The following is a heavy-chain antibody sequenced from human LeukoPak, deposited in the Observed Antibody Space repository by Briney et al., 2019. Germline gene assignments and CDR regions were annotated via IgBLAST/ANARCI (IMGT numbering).Heavy chain of an antibody. D-gene: IGHD2-21*01. CDR3: ARHSSGDPPPGGYWYFDL. V-gene: IGHV4-39*01. Sequence: PSETLSLTCTVSGGSISSSSYYWGWIRQPPGKGLEWIGSIYYSGSTYYNPSLKSRVTMSVDTSKNQFSLKLSSVTAADTAVYYCARHSSGDPPPGGYWYFDLWGRGTLVTVSS. CDR1: GGSISSSSYY. J-gene: IGHJ2*01. CDR2: IYYSGST.